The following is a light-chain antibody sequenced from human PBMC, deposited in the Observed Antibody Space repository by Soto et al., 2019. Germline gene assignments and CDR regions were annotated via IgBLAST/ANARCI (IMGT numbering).Light chain of an antibody. V-gene: IGKV3D-15*01. J-gene: IGKJ5*01. Sequence: ELVMTQSPSTLSVSRGERATLSCMACQRLRGNFAWSQQQPGQAPRLLIYGASTRAAGIPARFSGSGSGTDFTLTISSLEPEDFEIYYCQQYNNWPITFGQGTRLEIK. CDR1: QRLRGN. CDR2: GAS. CDR3: QQYNNWPIT.